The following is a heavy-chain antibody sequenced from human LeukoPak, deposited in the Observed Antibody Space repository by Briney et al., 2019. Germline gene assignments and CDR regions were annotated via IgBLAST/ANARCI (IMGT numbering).Heavy chain of an antibody. Sequence: SETLSLTFTVSGGSISTYYWSWIRQPPGKGLEWIASIYYSGSTNYNPSLKSRVTISVDTSKNQFSLRLSSVTAADTAVYYCARDSGVGATGLYYYYYMDVWGKGTTVTVSS. V-gene: IGHV4-59*01. CDR2: IYYSGST. CDR3: ARDSGVGATGLYYYYYMDV. D-gene: IGHD1-26*01. J-gene: IGHJ6*03. CDR1: GGSISTYY.